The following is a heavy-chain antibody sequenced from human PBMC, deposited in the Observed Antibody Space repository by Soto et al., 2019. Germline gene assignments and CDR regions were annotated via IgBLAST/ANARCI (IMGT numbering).Heavy chain of an antibody. V-gene: IGHV4-34*01. D-gene: IGHD5-18*01. CDR1: GGSFSGYY. Sequence: LSLTCAVYGGSFSGYYWSWIRQPPGKGLEWIGEINHSGSTNYNPSLKSRVTISVDTSKNQFSLKLSSVTAADTAVYYCARLGYSYGTDFDYWGQGTLVTVSS. J-gene: IGHJ4*02. CDR3: ARLGYSYGTDFDY. CDR2: INHSGST.